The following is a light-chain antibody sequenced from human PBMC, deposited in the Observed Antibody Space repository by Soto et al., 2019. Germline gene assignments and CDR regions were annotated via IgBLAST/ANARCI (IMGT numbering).Light chain of an antibody. V-gene: IGLV2-14*01. CDR3: SSYTSSSTYV. J-gene: IGLJ1*01. CDR2: DVS. CDR1: SSYIGGYNY. Sequence: QSLRTQPAPRSGSPWQSVPHSFTGNSSYIGGYNYVSWYQQHPGKAPKLMIYDVSNRPSGVSNRFSGSKSGNTASLTISGLQAEDEADYYCSSYTSSSTYVFGTGTKVTVL.